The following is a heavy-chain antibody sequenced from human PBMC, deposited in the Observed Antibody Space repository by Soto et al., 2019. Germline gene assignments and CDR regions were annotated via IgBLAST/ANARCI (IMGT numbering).Heavy chain of an antibody. J-gene: IGHJ4*02. D-gene: IGHD2-15*01. V-gene: IGHV5-51*01. CDR3: ARMEGGGGAFPFDY. Sequence: GESLKISCKGSGYIFTSYWICCVLQMPGKGLEWMGIIYPGDSDTRYSPSLQGQVTISADKSISTAYLQWSSLKASDTAMYYCARMEGGGGAFPFDYWGQGTLVTVSS. CDR1: GYIFTSYW. CDR2: IYPGDSDT.